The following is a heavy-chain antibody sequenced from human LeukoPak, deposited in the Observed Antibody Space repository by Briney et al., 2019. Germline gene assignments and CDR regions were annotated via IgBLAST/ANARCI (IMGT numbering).Heavy chain of an antibody. CDR2: LCGSGGST. Sequence: SGGAPRISFGGPGFTLCSYAMSWGRPAPGEGVKWGSALCGSGGSTYYADSVKGRFTISRDNSKNTLYLQMNSLRAEDTAVYYCAKDSPLAVAGPHYNWFDPWGQGTLVTVSS. J-gene: IGHJ5*02. CDR1: GFTLCSYA. D-gene: IGHD6-19*01. V-gene: IGHV3-23*01. CDR3: AKDSPLAVAGPHYNWFDP.